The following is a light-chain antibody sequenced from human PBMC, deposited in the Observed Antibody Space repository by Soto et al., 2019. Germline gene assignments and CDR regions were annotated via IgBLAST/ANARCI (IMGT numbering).Light chain of an antibody. J-gene: IGLJ1*01. Sequence: QAVVTQPPSASGTPGKRVTISCSGSSSNIGSNYVYWYQQLPGTAPKLLIYRNNQRPSGAPDRFSGSKSGTSASLAISGLRSEDEADYYCAAWDDSLSGYVFGTGTKVTVL. V-gene: IGLV1-47*01. CDR1: SSNIGSNY. CDR2: RNN. CDR3: AAWDDSLSGYV.